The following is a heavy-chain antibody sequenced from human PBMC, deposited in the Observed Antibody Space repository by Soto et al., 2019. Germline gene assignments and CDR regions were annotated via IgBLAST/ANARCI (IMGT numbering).Heavy chain of an antibody. V-gene: IGHV1-69*01. CDR2: IIPLVWTA. CDR3: ARPKGTYSSGYSYFDF. D-gene: IGHD6-19*01. Sequence: QVQLEQSGGEVKQPGSSVRVSCKTSGGTFSTYAINWVRQAPGQGLEWMGAIIPLVWTAEYSQKFQGRVTITADESTSTAYMELSSLRFGDTAVYFCARPKGTYSSGYSYFDFWGQGTRVTVSS. J-gene: IGHJ4*02. CDR1: GGTFSTYA.